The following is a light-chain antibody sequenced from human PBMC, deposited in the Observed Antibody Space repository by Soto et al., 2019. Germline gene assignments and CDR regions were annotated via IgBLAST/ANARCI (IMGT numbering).Light chain of an antibody. CDR3: GTWDFSLSAVV. J-gene: IGLJ3*02. CDR2: ENY. CDR1: SSNIGNND. V-gene: IGLV1-51*02. Sequence: QAVVTQPPSVSAAPGQKVTISCSGSSSNIGNNDVSWYQQLPRTAPKLLIYENYKRPSGIPDRISGSKSGTSATLGITGLQTGDEADYYCGTWDFSLSAVVFGGGTKLTVL.